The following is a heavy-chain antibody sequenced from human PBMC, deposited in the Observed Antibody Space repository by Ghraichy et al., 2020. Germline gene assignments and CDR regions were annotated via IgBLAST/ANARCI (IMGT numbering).Heavy chain of an antibody. J-gene: IGHJ4*02. Sequence: GGSLRLSCAASGFTFSRYWMSWVRQAPGKGLEWVANIKQDGSEKYYVDSVKGRFTISRDNADNSLYLQMNSLRAEDTAVYYCARVYAANYFDYWSQGTLVTGSS. D-gene: IGHD2-15*01. CDR3: ARVYAANYFDY. CDR2: IKQDGSEK. V-gene: IGHV3-7*03. CDR1: GFTFSRYW.